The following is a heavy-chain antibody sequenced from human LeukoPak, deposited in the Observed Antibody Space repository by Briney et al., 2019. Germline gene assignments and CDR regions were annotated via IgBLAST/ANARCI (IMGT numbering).Heavy chain of an antibody. CDR3: ARGPPKDYYDSSGIDLIDY. V-gene: IGHV4-59*01. Sequence: SETLSLTCTVSGGSISSYYWSWIRQPPGKGLEWIGYIYYSGSTNYNPSLKSRVTISVDTSKNQFSLKLSSVTAADTAVYYCARGPPKDYYDSSGIDLIDYWGQGTQVTVSS. J-gene: IGHJ4*02. CDR1: GGSISSYY. CDR2: IYYSGST. D-gene: IGHD3-22*01.